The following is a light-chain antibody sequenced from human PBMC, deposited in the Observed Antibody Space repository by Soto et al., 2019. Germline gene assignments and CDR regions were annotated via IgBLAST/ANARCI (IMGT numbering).Light chain of an antibody. CDR1: ENINKY. V-gene: IGKV3-11*01. CDR3: QHRTNWPAAVT. Sequence: EIVLTQSPATLSLSPGEGATLSCRASENINKYLAWYRQKPGQAPSLLIFDASYRAAGTPARVSASGSGTDFTLTISSLEPEDFAIYYFQHRTNWPAAVTFGGGTSVV. CDR2: DAS. J-gene: IGKJ4*02.